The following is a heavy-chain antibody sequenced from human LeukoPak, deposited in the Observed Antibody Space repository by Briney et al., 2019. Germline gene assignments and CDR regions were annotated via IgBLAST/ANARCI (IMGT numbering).Heavy chain of an antibody. V-gene: IGHV1-58*01. CDR1: GFTFTISA. D-gene: IGHD2/OR15-2a*01. J-gene: IGHJ4*02. CDR3: AALLSMGYFDY. CDR2: IVVGSGNT. Sequence: SVKVSRKASGFTFTISAVQWVRQARGQRLEWIGWIVVGSGNTNYAQKFQERVTITRDMSTSTAYMELSSLRSDDTAVYYCAALLSMGYFDYWGQGTLVTVSS.